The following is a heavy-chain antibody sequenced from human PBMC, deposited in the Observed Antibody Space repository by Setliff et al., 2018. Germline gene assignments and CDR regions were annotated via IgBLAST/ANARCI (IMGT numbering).Heavy chain of an antibody. Sequence: GASVKVSCKASGDPFNAYGVSWVRQAPGQGLEWMGAIIPVLGMTDYAQKFQGRITITADKSTSTAYMELSGLRSDDTAVYFCARPRSPKISIFGVTPFDYWGQGTLVTVSS. D-gene: IGHD3-3*01. J-gene: IGHJ4*02. CDR3: ARPRSPKISIFGVTPFDY. V-gene: IGHV1-69*10. CDR2: IIPVLGMT. CDR1: GDPFNAYG.